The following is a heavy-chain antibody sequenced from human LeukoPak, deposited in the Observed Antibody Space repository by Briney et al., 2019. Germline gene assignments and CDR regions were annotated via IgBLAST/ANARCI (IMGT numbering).Heavy chain of an antibody. CDR3: ARHFMVFGVVIPTGDAFDI. V-gene: IGHV5-51*01. J-gene: IGHJ3*02. CDR1: GYSFTSYW. D-gene: IGHD3/OR15-3a*01. Sequence: GESLKISCKGSGYSFTSYWIGGVRQMPGKGLEWMGIIYPGDSDTRYSPSFQGQVTISADKSISTAYLQWSSLKASDTAMYYCARHFMVFGVVIPTGDAFDIWGQGTMVTVSS. CDR2: IYPGDSDT.